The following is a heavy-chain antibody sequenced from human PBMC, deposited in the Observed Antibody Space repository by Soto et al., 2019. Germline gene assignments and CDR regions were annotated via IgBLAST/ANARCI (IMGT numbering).Heavy chain of an antibody. CDR1: GFTFSSYS. CDR3: ARDSSYFYDSSGTPGGYFQH. J-gene: IGHJ1*01. D-gene: IGHD3-22*01. CDR2: ISSSSSTI. V-gene: IGHV3-48*01. Sequence: PGGSLRLSCAASGFTFSSYSMNWVRQAPGKGLEWVSYISSSSSTIYYADSVKGRFTISRDNAKNSLYLQMNSLRAEDTAVYYCARDSSYFYDSSGTPGGYFQHWGQGTLVTVSS.